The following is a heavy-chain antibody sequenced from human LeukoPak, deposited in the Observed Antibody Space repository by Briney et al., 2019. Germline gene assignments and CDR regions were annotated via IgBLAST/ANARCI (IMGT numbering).Heavy chain of an antibody. CDR3: ASRHYDFGYY. CDR1: GFAFSTYP. J-gene: IGHJ4*02. Sequence: GGSLRLSCAASGFAFSTYPVHWVRQAPGKGLEWVAVISYDGSNKYYADSVKGRFTISRDNSKNMLYLQMNSLRAEDTAIYYCASRHYDFGYYWGQGTLVTVSS. V-gene: IGHV3-30*04. CDR2: ISYDGSNK. D-gene: IGHD4-17*01.